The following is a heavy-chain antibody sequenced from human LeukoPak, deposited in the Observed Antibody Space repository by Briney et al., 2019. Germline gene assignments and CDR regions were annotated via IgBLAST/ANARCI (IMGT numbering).Heavy chain of an antibody. J-gene: IGHJ4*02. CDR2: IDWDDDK. CDR1: GFSLSTSGMC. V-gene: IGHV2-70*11. Sequence: SGPTLVNPTQTLTLTCTFSGFSLSTSGMCVSWIRQPPGKALEWLARIDWDDDKYYSTSLKTRLTISKDTSKNLVVLTMTNMDPVDTATYYCARNSGYSYGYGYWGQGTLVTVSS. D-gene: IGHD5-18*01. CDR3: ARNSGYSYGYGY.